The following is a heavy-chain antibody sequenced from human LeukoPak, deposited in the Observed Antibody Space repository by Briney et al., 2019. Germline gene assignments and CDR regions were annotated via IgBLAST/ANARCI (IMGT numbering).Heavy chain of an antibody. D-gene: IGHD3-3*01. J-gene: IGHJ5*02. V-gene: IGHV1-8*01. Sequence: ASVKVSCKASGYTFTSYDINWVRHATGQGLEWMGWMNPNSGNTGYAQKFQGRVTMTRNTSMSTAYMELSSLRSEDTAVYYCARGRNYDFWSGYYFRWFDPWGQGTLVTVSS. CDR3: ARGRNYDFWSGYYFRWFDP. CDR2: MNPNSGNT. CDR1: GYTFTSYD.